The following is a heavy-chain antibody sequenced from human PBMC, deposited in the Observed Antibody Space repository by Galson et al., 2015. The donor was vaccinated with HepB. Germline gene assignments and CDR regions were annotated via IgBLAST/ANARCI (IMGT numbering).Heavy chain of an antibody. CDR3: ARDTGMVVAADAFDI. V-gene: IGHV1-69*13. CDR1: GGTFSSYA. D-gene: IGHD2-15*01. Sequence: SVKVSCKASGGTFSSYAISWVRQAPGQGLEWMGGIIPIFGTANYAQKFQGRVTITADESTSTAYMELSSLRSEDTAVYYCARDTGMVVAADAFDIWGQGTMVTVSS. CDR2: IIPIFGTA. J-gene: IGHJ3*02.